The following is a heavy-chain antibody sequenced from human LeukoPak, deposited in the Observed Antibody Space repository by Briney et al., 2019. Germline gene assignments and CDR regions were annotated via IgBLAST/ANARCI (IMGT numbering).Heavy chain of an antibody. D-gene: IGHD3-10*01. CDR1: GFTVSSNY. V-gene: IGHV3-53*01. Sequence: PGGSLRLSCAAPGFTVSSNYMSWVRQAPGKGLEWVSVIYSGGSTYYADSVKGRFTISRDNAKNSLYLQMNSLRAEDTALYYCARGGFRAATDYWGQGTLVTVSS. J-gene: IGHJ4*02. CDR2: IYSGGST. CDR3: ARGGFRAATDY.